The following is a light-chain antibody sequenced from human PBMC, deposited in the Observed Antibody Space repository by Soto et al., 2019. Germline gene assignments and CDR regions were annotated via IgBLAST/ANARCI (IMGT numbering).Light chain of an antibody. CDR2: EVN. CDR1: SSDVGRYNY. CDR3: SSYTGSSTLGI. Sequence: QSALTQPASVSGSPGQSITISCTGTSSDVGRYNYVSWYQQHPGKAPKLIIYEVNNRPSGTSNRFSGSKSGNTASLTISGLQTEDEADYYCSSYTGSSTLGIFGTGTKLTVL. J-gene: IGLJ1*01. V-gene: IGLV2-14*01.